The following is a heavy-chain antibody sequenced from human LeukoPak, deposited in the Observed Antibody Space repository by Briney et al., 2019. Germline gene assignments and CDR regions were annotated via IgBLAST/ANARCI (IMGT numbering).Heavy chain of an antibody. D-gene: IGHD3-22*01. CDR3: AKDGSYYDSSGNYYYMDV. CDR1: GFTFSSYA. Sequence: GGSLRLSCAASGFTFSSYAMSWVRQAPGKGLEWVSAISGSGGSTYYADSVKGRFTISRDNSKNTLYLQMNSLRAEDTAVYYCAKDGSYYDSSGNYYYMDVWGKGTTVTVSS. CDR2: ISGSGGST. J-gene: IGHJ6*03. V-gene: IGHV3-23*01.